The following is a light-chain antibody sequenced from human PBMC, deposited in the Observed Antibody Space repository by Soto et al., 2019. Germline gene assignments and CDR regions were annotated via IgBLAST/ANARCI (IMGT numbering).Light chain of an antibody. V-gene: IGKV1-39*01. J-gene: IGKJ3*01. Sequence: DFQMTQSPSSLSASVGDRVSITCRASQSIGTSLNWYQHKAGKAPKLLIYSASTLQGGGPSRFSGSGSGTDFTLTISSLQPEDFATYYCQQSYTVPFTFGPGTKVDVK. CDR2: SAS. CDR3: QQSYTVPFT. CDR1: QSIGTS.